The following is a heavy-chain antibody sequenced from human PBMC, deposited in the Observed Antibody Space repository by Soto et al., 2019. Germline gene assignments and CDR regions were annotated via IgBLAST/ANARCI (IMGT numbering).Heavy chain of an antibody. D-gene: IGHD5-18*01. V-gene: IGHV3-53*04. CDR2: IYSDVTT. CDR3: ARALHLGGYIYGFFDN. CDR1: AFTVSSTY. J-gene: IGHJ4*02. Sequence: EVQLVESVGDLVQPGGSLRLSCAASAFTVSSTYMTWVRQAPGKGLEWVSLIYSDVTTHYADSVKGRYTISRHNSNNTLYLQMNSLRAEDTAVYYCARALHLGGYIYGFFDNWGQGTLVSVSS.